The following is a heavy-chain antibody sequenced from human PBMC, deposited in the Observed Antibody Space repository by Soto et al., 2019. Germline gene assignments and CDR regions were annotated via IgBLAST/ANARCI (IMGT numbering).Heavy chain of an antibody. D-gene: IGHD2-2*01. J-gene: IGHJ5*02. CDR1: GFTFSSYS. V-gene: IGHV3-21*06. Sequence: EVQLVESGGGLVKPGGSLRLSCATSGFTFSSYSMNWVRQAPGKDLEWISSISTGSDYVYYADSVAGRFTISRDNANSSLYLQMNSLRAEDTAVYYCARDSRIVARPAMGSVGFDPWGQGTLVTVSS. CDR3: ARDSRIVARPAMGSVGFDP. CDR2: ISTGSDYV.